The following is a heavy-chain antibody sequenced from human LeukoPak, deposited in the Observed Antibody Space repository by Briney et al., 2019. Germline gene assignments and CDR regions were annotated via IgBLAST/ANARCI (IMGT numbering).Heavy chain of an antibody. Sequence: GGSLRLSCAASGFTVSSNYMSWVRQAPGKGLEWVSAISGSGGSTYYPDSVKGRFTISRDNSKNTLYLQMNSLRAEDTAVYYCAKDGPLRFLEWPIWGQGTMVTVSS. D-gene: IGHD3-3*01. CDR3: AKDGPLRFLEWPI. V-gene: IGHV3-23*01. CDR1: GFTVSSNY. CDR2: ISGSGGST. J-gene: IGHJ3*02.